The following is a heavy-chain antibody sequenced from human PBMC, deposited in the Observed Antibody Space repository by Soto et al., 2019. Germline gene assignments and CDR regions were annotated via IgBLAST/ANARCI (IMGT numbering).Heavy chain of an antibody. V-gene: IGHV4-59*08. Sequence: QVQLQESGPGLVKPSETQSLTCTVSGGSISGYYWSWIRQPPGKGLEWIGYIDYSGSTNYTPSLKSRVTISVDTSKNQFSLKLSSVTAADTAVYYCARQWGKQWDYWGQGTLVTVSS. CDR2: IDYSGST. CDR1: GGSISGYY. D-gene: IGHD3-16*01. CDR3: ARQWGKQWDY. J-gene: IGHJ4*02.